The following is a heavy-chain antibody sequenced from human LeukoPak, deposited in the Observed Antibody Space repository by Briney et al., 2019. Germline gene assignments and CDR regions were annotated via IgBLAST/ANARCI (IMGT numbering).Heavy chain of an antibody. CDR2: IYYSGST. CDR3: ARGGSSSGRIDY. D-gene: IGHD6-6*01. Sequence: SETLSLTCTVSGGSISSYYWSWIRQPPGKGLEWIGYIYYSGSTNYNPSLKSRVTISVDTSKNQFSLELSSVTAADTAVYYCARGGSSSGRIDYWGQGTLVTVSS. J-gene: IGHJ4*02. CDR1: GGSISSYY. V-gene: IGHV4-59*01.